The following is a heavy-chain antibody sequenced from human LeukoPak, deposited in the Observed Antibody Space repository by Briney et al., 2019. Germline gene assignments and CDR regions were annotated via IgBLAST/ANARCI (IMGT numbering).Heavy chain of an antibody. Sequence: SEGLSLTCPVSGGSISNYYYWTWIRQPPGKGLEWIGYVYYTGSTNFNPSLKSRVTMSPDTSRNQFSLKLTSLTAADTAVYYCARGAMATTPFFDYWGQGTLVTVSS. CDR2: VYYTGST. CDR1: GGSISNYY. CDR3: ARGAMATTPFFDY. J-gene: IGHJ4*02. D-gene: IGHD5-24*01. V-gene: IGHV4-59*01.